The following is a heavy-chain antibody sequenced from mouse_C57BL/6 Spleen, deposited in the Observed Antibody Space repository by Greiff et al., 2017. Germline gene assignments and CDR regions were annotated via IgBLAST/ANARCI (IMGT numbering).Heavy chain of an antibody. J-gene: IGHJ4*01. D-gene: IGHD2-5*01. Sequence: QVHVKQPGAELVKPGASVQVSCKASGSTFTSYWMHWVKQRPGPGLEWIGRIHPSDSDTNYNQKFKGKATLTVDKSSSTAYMQLSSLTSEDSAVYYCAIEGDSNYYYAMDYWGQGTSVTVSS. CDR3: AIEGDSNYYYAMDY. CDR1: GSTFTSYW. V-gene: IGHV1-74*01. CDR2: IHPSDSDT.